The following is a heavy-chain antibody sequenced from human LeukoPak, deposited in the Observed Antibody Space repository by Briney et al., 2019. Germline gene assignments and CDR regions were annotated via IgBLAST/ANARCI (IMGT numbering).Heavy chain of an antibody. CDR3: ARGSDIRYYGMDV. J-gene: IGHJ6*04. D-gene: IGHD2-15*01. CDR2: INHSGST. V-gene: IGHV4-34*01. Sequence: SETLSLTCAVYGGSFSGYYWSWIRQPPGKGLEWIGEINHSGSTNYNPSLKSRVTISVDTSKNQFFLKLSSVTAADTAVYYCARGSDIRYYGMDVWGKGTTVTVSS. CDR1: GGSFSGYY.